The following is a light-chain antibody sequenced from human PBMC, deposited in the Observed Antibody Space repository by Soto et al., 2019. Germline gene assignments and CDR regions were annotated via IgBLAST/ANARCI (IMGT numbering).Light chain of an antibody. CDR3: QQYGSSPIT. CDR1: QSVSSH. CDR2: GAS. V-gene: IGKV3-20*01. Sequence: IVMTQPPSTLSVSPGGGAPVSCSASQSVSSHLACYQHKPGQAPRLLIYGASSRATGIPDRFSGSGSGTDFTLTISRLEPEDFAVYYCQQYGSSPITFGQGTRLEI. J-gene: IGKJ5*01.